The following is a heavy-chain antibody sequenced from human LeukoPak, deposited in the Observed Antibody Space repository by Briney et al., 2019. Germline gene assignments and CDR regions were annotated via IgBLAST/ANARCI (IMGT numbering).Heavy chain of an antibody. V-gene: IGHV3-74*01. Sequence: PGGSLRLSCAASGFTFSSYWMHWVRQAPGKGLVWVSRINSDGSSTSYADSVKGRFTISRDNAKNTLYLQMNSLRAEDTAVYYCAGGPHYYDSRGYLGDDAFDIWGQGTMVTVSS. D-gene: IGHD3-22*01. J-gene: IGHJ3*02. CDR2: INSDGSST. CDR3: AGGPHYYDSRGYLGDDAFDI. CDR1: GFTFSSYW.